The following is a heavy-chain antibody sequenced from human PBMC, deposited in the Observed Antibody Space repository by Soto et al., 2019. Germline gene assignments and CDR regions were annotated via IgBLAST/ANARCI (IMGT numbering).Heavy chain of an antibody. V-gene: IGHV4-59*01. CDR3: ARLYGDYDFGFYYLDV. D-gene: IGHD4-17*01. J-gene: IGHJ6*03. Sequence: PSETLSLTWTVSGGSISSYYWSWIRQPPGKGLEWIGYIYYSGSTNYNPSLESRVTISVDTSKNQFSLKLSSVTAADTAVYYCARLYGDYDFGFYYLDVWGKGTTVTVSS. CDR1: GGSISSYY. CDR2: IYYSGST.